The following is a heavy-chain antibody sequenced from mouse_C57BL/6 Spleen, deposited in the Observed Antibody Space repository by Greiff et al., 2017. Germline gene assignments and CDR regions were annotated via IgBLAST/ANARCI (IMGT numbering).Heavy chain of an antibody. CDR3: ARREGFYYDYDGYFDY. Sequence: VQLKQSGAELVKPGASVKLSCTASGFNIKDYYMHWVKQRTEQGLEWIGRIDPEDGETKYAPKFQGKATITADTSSNTAYLQLSSLTSEDTAVYYCARREGFYYDYDGYFDYWGQGTTLTVSS. J-gene: IGHJ2*01. V-gene: IGHV14-2*01. CDR1: GFNIKDYY. CDR2: IDPEDGET. D-gene: IGHD2-4*01.